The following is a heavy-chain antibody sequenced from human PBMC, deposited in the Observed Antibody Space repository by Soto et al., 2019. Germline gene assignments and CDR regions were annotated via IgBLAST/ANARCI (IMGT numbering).Heavy chain of an antibody. CDR2: ISSSSSYI. CDR3: AIYSSSPLYFDGMDV. J-gene: IGHJ6*02. CDR1: GFTFSSYS. Sequence: GGSLRLSCAASGFTFSSYSMNWVRQAPGKGLEWVSSISSSSSYIYYADSVKGRFTISRDNAKNSPYLQMNSLRAEDTAVYYCAIYSSSPLYFDGMDVWGQGTTVTVSS. D-gene: IGHD6-13*01. V-gene: IGHV3-21*01.